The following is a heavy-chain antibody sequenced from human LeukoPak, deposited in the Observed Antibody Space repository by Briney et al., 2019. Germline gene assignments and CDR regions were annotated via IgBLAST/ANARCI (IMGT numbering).Heavy chain of an antibody. CDR1: GYTFTSYA. J-gene: IGHJ3*02. CDR2: VGPYHGNT. V-gene: IGHV1-18*01. Sequence: ASVKVSCKASGYTFTSYAINWVRQAPGQGLEWMGWVGPYHGNTTYAQKFQGRLAMTTDKSTTTAYMELRSLRSDDTAVYYCARLRSAYFLDAFDIWGQGTMVTVSS. CDR3: ARLRSAYFLDAFDI. D-gene: IGHD3-22*01.